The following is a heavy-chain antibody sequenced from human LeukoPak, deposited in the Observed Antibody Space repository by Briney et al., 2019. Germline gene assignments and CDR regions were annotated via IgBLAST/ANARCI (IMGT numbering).Heavy chain of an antibody. V-gene: IGHV4-59*12. Sequence: SETLSLTCTVSGGSISSYYWSWIRQPPGKGLEWIGYIYYSGSTNYNPSLKSRVTISVDTSKNQFSLKLSSVTAADTAVYYCTRDDNSSGDYYWFDPWGQGTLVTVSS. CDR2: IYYSGST. CDR3: TRDDNSSGDYYWFDP. CDR1: GGSISSYY. J-gene: IGHJ5*02. D-gene: IGHD3-22*01.